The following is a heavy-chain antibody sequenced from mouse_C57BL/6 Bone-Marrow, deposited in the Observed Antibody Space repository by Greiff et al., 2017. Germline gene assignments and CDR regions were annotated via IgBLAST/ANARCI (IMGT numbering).Heavy chain of an antibody. V-gene: IGHV1-15*01. J-gene: IGHJ4*01. CDR1: GYTFTDYE. CDR3: TRLGTYYSLYYYAMDY. Sequence: QVQLQQSGAELVRPGASVTLSCKASGYTFTDYEMHWVKQTPVHGLDWIGAIDPETGGTAYNQKFKGKAILTADKSSSTAYMELRSLTSEDSAVYYCTRLGTYYSLYYYAMDYWGQGTSVTVSS. CDR2: IDPETGGT. D-gene: IGHD2-12*01.